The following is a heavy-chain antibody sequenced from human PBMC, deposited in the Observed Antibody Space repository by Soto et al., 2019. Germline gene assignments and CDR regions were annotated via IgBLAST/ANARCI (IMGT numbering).Heavy chain of an antibody. CDR1: CYTFTISG. Sequence: ASVXVCFKAACYTFTISGIIVFLQAPGQGLECMGWINTKNGRTSYAQRFQDRVTMTTNTSTNSAFIEVRILTSDDTAVYYCATGTGFLRIVFENWGQRTLV. V-gene: IGHV1-18*01. CDR2: INTKNGRT. D-gene: IGHD2-15*01. CDR3: ATGTGFLRIVFEN. J-gene: IGHJ4*02.